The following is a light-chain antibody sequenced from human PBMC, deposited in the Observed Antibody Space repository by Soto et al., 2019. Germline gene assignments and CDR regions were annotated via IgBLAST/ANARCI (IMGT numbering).Light chain of an antibody. CDR2: GAS. CDR1: QSVSSN. V-gene: IGKV3-20*01. CDR3: QQYGSWT. Sequence: EIVLTQSPGTLSLSPGERATLSCRASQSVSSNLAWYQQKPGQAPRLLIYGASSRATGVPDRFSGSGSGTDFTLTISRLEPEDFAVYYCQQYGSWTFGQGTKVDIK. J-gene: IGKJ1*01.